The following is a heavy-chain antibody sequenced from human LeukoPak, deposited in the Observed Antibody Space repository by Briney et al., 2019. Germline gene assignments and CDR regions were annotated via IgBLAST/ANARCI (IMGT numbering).Heavy chain of an antibody. J-gene: IGHJ4*02. CDR2: IIPIFGTA. CDR1: GGTFSSYA. Sequence: SVKVSCKASGGTFSSYAISWMRQAPGQGLEWMGGIIPIFGTANYAQKFQGRVTITTDESTSTAYMELSSLRSEDTAVYYCARDQSVAGIPFFDYWGQGTLVTVSS. V-gene: IGHV1-69*05. D-gene: IGHD6-19*01. CDR3: ARDQSVAGIPFFDY.